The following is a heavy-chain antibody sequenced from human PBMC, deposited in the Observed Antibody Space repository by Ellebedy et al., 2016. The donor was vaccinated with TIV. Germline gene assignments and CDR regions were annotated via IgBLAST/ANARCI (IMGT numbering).Heavy chain of an antibody. CDR1: GFSLNSFW. D-gene: IGHD2-8*01. J-gene: IGHJ2*01. CDR2: INHAGSET. V-gene: IGHV3-7*03. Sequence: GESLKISCAASGFSLNSFWMSWVRQAPGKGLESVANINHAGSETYYVDSVKGRFTISRDNAKNTLYLQMNSLRTEATAVYYCAKWGVYVGNFRYFDVWGRGTLVTVSS. CDR3: AKWGVYVGNFRYFDV.